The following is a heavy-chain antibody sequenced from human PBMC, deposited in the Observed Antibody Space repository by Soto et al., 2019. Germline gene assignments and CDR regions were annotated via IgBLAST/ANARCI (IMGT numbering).Heavy chain of an antibody. V-gene: IGHV1-69*01. CDR3: ARARRTTTVTTPSLDFDY. CDR2: IIPIFGTA. J-gene: IGHJ4*02. Sequence: QVQLVQSGAEVKKPGSSVKVSCKASGGTFSSYAISWVRQAPGQGLEWMGGIIPIFGTANYAQKFQGRVTITADESTSTAYMELSSLRSEDTAVYYCARARRTTTVTTPSLDFDYWGQGTLVTVSS. D-gene: IGHD4-17*01. CDR1: GGTFSSYA.